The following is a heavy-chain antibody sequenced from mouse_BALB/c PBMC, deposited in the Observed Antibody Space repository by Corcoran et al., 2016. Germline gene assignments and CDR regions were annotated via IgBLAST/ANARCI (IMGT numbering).Heavy chain of an antibody. CDR3: ARGLGTPFAY. D-gene: IGHD2-14*01. J-gene: IGHJ3*01. CDR2: INTYTGEP. V-gene: IGHV9-3-1*01. CDR1: GYTFTNYG. Sequence: QIQLVQSGPELKKPGETVKISCKASGYTFTNYGMNWVKQAPGEGLKWMGWINTYTGEPTYADDFKGRFAFSLETSASTAYLQINNLKNEDTATYFCARGLGTPFAYWGQGTLVTVSA.